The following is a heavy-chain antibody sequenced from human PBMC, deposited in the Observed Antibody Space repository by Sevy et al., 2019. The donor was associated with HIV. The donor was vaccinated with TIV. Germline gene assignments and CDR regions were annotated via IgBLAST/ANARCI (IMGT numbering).Heavy chain of an antibody. CDR3: ARVSMIVVVITDDWGYYFYY. CDR2: IYYGGST. D-gene: IGHD3-22*01. CDR1: GGSISSSGYY. Sequence: SETLSLTCTVSGGSISSSGYYWGWIRQPPGKGLEWIGSIYYGGSTYYNPSLKSRITISVDSSKNHFSLKLCSVTAAETAVYYCARVSMIVVVITDDWGYYFYYRGQGTLVTVSS. J-gene: IGHJ4*02. V-gene: IGHV4-39*02.